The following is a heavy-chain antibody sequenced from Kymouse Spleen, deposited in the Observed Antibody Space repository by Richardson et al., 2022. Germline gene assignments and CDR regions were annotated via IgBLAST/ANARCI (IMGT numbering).Heavy chain of an antibody. CDR1: GFTFSNAW. D-gene: IGHD7-27*02. V-gene: IGHV3-15*01. CDR2: IKSKTDGGTT. Sequence: EVQLVESGGGLVKPGGSLRLSCAASGFTFSNAWMSWVRQAPGKGLEWVGRIKSKTDGGTTDYAAPVKGRFTISRDDSKNTLYLQMNSLKTEDTAVYYCTTKSGFYYYYYGMDVWGQGTTVTVSS. CDR3: TTKSGFYYYYYGMDV. J-gene: IGHJ6*02.